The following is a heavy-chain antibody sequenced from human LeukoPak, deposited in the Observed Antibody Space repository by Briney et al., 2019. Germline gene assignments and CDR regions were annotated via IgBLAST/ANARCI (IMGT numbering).Heavy chain of an antibody. CDR3: ARLGDCGSDCYSFDF. J-gene: IGHJ4*02. Sequence: SETLSLTCTVSGASITSSHWSWVRQPPGGGLEWIGFIYYTGSIYYNPSLKSRVTISLDTSKNQFSLKMRSVTAADTAVFYCARLGDCGSDCYSFDFWGQGTLVTVSS. CDR1: GASITSSH. D-gene: IGHD2-21*02. CDR2: IYYTGSI. V-gene: IGHV4-59*01.